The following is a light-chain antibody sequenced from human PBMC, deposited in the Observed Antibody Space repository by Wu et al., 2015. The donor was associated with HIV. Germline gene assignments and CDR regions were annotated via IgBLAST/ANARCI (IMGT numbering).Light chain of an antibody. J-gene: IGKJ5*01. CDR2: GAS. V-gene: IGKV3-20*01. CDR1: QSVSNNY. Sequence: EIVLTQSPGTLSLSPGERATLSCRASQSVSNNYLAWYQQKPGQAPRLLIYGASSRATGIPDRFSGSGSGTDFTLTISRLEPEDFAMYFCQQYGNSPSITFGQGTRLEIK. CDR3: QQYGNSPSIT.